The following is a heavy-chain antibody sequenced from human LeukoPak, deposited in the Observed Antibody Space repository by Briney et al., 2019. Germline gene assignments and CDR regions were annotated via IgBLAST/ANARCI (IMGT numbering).Heavy chain of an antibody. V-gene: IGHV3-7*04. CDR3: ARDRDYYNYFEY. J-gene: IGHJ4*02. Sequence: GGSLRLSCAASGFTLRMYWMSCVRQAPGKGLEWVSNIKHDGSEKYYVDSVKGRFTISRDNAKNSLYLQMNSVRGEDTAVYYCARDRDYYNYFEYWGQGTLVTVSS. CDR2: IKHDGSEK. CDR1: GFTLRMYW. D-gene: IGHD3-10*01.